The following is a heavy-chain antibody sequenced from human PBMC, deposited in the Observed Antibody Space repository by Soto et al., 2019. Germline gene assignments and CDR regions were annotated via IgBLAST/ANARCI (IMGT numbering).Heavy chain of an antibody. CDR2: INTANGNT. Sequence: QVQLVQSGAEVKKPGASVKVSCQASGYSFTTYAIHWVRQAPGQGLEGMGWINTANGNTEYSQKFQGRVTLTTDTSASTAYMDLPSLTSEATATSSCARRFKSDGWSHPWGQGTLVTVSS. V-gene: IGHV1-3*04. CDR3: ARRFKSDGWSHP. J-gene: IGHJ5*02. D-gene: IGHD3-10*01. CDR1: GYSFTTYA.